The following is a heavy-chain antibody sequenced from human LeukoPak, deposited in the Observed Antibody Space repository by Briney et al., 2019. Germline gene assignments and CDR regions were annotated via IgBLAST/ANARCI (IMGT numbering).Heavy chain of an antibody. CDR1: GYSISSGYY. D-gene: IGHD5-12*01. CDR2: IYHSGST. J-gene: IGHJ4*02. V-gene: IGHV4-38-2*01. CDR3: ARVQGGYPPRQFDY. Sequence: PSETLSLTCAVSGYSISSGYYWGWIRQPPGKGLEWIGSIYHSGSTYYNPSLKSRVTISVDTSKNQFSLKLSSVTAADTAVYYCARVQGGYPPRQFDYWGQGTLVTVSS.